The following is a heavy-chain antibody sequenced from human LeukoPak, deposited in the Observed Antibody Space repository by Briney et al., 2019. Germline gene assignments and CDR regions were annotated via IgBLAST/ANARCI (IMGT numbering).Heavy chain of an antibody. CDR3: AKDWGDGYNFPDAFDI. Sequence: PGRSLRLSCSASGFTFSSYGMHWVRQAPGKGLEWVAVISYDGSNKYYADSVKGRFTISRDNSKNTLHLQMNSLRAEDTAVYYCAKDWGDGYNFPDAFDIWGQGTMVTVSS. D-gene: IGHD5-24*01. CDR2: ISYDGSNK. J-gene: IGHJ3*02. CDR1: GFTFSSYG. V-gene: IGHV3-30*18.